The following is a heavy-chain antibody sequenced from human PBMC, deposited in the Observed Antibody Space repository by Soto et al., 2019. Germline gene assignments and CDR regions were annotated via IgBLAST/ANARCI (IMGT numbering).Heavy chain of an antibody. CDR2: ISAYNGNT. CDR1: GGTFSSYA. D-gene: IGHD3-10*02. Sequence: GASVKVSCKASGGTFSSYAISWVRQAPGQGLEWMGWISAYNGNTNYAQKLQGRVTMTTDTSTSTAYMELRSLRSDDTAVYYCARVVRGVSCYWGQGTLVTVSS. CDR3: ARVVRGVSCY. V-gene: IGHV1-18*01. J-gene: IGHJ4*02.